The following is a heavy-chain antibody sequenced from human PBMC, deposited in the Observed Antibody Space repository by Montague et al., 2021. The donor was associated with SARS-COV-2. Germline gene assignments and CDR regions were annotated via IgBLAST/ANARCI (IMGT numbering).Heavy chain of an antibody. J-gene: IGHJ6*02. Sequence: SETLSLTCTVSGDSISSGGYFWGWIRQPPGKGLEWIASIHIGGTSYLNPSLKSRVTISIDSSKNQFSLNVTSVTAADTAVYYCARGYCSGSGCYYYYGMDVWGQGTTVTVSS. CDR1: GDSISSGGYF. CDR2: IHIGGTS. CDR3: ARGYCSGSGCYYYYGMDV. D-gene: IGHD2-15*01. V-gene: IGHV4-39*07.